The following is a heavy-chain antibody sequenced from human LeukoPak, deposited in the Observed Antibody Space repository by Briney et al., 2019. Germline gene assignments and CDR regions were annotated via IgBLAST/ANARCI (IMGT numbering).Heavy chain of an antibody. CDR1: GGSLSSSSYY. D-gene: IGHD3-9*01. V-gene: IGHV4-39*01. J-gene: IGHJ4*02. Sequence: PSETLSLTCTVSGGSLSSSSYYWGWIRQPPGKGLEWIGSIYYSGSTYYNPSLKSRVTISVDTSKNQFSLKLSSVTAADTAVYYCVRTIYDILTGYYLFDYWGQGTLVTVSS. CDR3: VRTIYDILTGYYLFDY. CDR2: IYYSGST.